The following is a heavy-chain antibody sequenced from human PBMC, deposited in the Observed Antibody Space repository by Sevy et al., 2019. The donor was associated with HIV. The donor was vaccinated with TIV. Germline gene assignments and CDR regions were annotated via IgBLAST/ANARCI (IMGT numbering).Heavy chain of an antibody. CDR1: GGTFSNYA. V-gene: IGHV1-69*13. CDR2: FIPMFATA. J-gene: IGHJ6*02. CDR3: ASSYYESSGYSPLYYYGMDV. D-gene: IGHD3-22*01. Sequence: ASVKVSCKASGGTFSNYAISWVRQAPGQGLEWMGGFIPMFATANSAQKFQGRVTLTADGSTSTAYMELSSLSSEDTAVYYCASSYYESSGYSPLYYYGMDVWGQGTTVTVSS.